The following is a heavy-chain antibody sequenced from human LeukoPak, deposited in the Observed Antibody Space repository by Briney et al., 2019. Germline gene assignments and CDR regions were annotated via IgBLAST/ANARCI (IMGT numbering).Heavy chain of an antibody. CDR2: IYSCGNT. J-gene: IGHJ6*02. Sequence: PGGSLRHSCAAVGFTVHSKYMSLVRQAPGKGLEQASVIYSCGNTYYAASVKGRITICRGNSKITLYPKENSLRLVFTDLYYFWRERVIHYGMDVWCQGSTVTVSS. CDR1: GFTVHSKY. D-gene: IGHD2-21*01. V-gene: IGHV3-53*01. CDR3: WRERVIHYGMDV.